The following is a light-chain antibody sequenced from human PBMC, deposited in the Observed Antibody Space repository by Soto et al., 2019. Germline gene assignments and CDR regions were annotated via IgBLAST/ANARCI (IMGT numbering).Light chain of an antibody. V-gene: IGKV3-15*01. CDR3: QHYKTRPT. CDR1: QSVRSN. Sequence: IVMTQSPATLSVSPGESTTLSFRASQSVRSNLAWYQQTPGQAPGILIYDASTRATDVPARIGGSGSGTVFILTISSLQSEYFAVYYCQHYKTRPTFGQGTQVDIK. CDR2: DAS. J-gene: IGKJ1*01.